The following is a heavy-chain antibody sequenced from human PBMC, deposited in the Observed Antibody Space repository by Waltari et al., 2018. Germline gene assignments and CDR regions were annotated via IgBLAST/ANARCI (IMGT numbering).Heavy chain of an antibody. V-gene: IGHV4-39*07. CDR1: GRSLSSSSSY. Sequence: QLQLQESGPGLVKPSETLSLTCTVSGRSLSSSSSYWGWIRQPPGKGLEWIGSIYYSGSTYYNPSLKSRVTISVDTSKNQFSLKLSSVTAADTAVYYCARPPRGYSYGYYFDYWGQGTLVTVSS. J-gene: IGHJ4*02. CDR3: ARPPRGYSYGYYFDY. CDR2: IYYSGST. D-gene: IGHD5-18*01.